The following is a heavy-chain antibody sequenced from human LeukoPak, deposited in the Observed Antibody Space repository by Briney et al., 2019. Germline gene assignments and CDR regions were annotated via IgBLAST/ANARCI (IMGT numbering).Heavy chain of an antibody. CDR3: ARAGAAAGTLYYYYYMDV. J-gene: IGHJ6*03. CDR1: GYSISSGYY. V-gene: IGHV4-38-2*01. CDR2: IYHSGST. D-gene: IGHD6-13*01. Sequence: SETLSLTCAVSGYSISSGYYWGWIRQPPGKGLEWIGSIYHSGSTYYNPSLKSRVTISVDTSKNQFSLKLSSVTAADTAVYYCARAGAAAGTLYYYYYMDVWGKGTTVTVSS.